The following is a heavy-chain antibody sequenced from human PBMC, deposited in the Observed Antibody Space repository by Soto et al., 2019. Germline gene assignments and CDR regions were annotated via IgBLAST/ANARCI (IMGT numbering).Heavy chain of an antibody. J-gene: IGHJ4*02. CDR2: ISSSSSYI. CDR3: ARDLIGIAALFDY. D-gene: IGHD6-6*01. CDR1: GFTFSSYS. V-gene: IGHV3-21*01. Sequence: TGGSLRLSCAASGFTFSSYSMNWVRQAPGKGLEWVSSISSSSSYIYYADSVKGRFTISRDNAKNSLYLQMNSLRAEDTAVYYCARDLIGIAALFDYWGQGTLVTVSS.